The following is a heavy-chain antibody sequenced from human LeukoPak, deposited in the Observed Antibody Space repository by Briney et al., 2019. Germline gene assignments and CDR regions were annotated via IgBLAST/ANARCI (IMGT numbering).Heavy chain of an antibody. D-gene: IGHD1-26*01. CDR2: ISGGGGNT. CDR1: GFIFSNYA. J-gene: IGHJ3*02. CDR3: GKNRYSGSLSPFDI. Sequence: GGSLRLSCAASGFIFSNYAMSWVRQAPGKGLKWVSAISGGGGNTYYADSVKDRFTISRDNSKNTLYLQMNSLRAEDTAVYYCGKNRYSGSLSPFDIWGQGTMVTVSS. V-gene: IGHV3-23*01.